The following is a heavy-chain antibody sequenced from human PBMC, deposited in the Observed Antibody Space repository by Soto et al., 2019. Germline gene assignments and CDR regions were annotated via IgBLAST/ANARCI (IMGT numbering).Heavy chain of an antibody. V-gene: IGHV4-4*07. CDR3: ARDRNYYDTSDYYSKFDY. Sequence: SETLSLTCTVSGGSISSYYWSWIRQPAGKGLEWIGRIYSSGSTSGSTNYNPSLKSRVTMSVDTSKNQFSLKLSSVTAADTAVYYCARDRNYYDTSDYYSKFDYWGQGTLVTVS. CDR2: IYSSGSTSGST. J-gene: IGHJ4*02. D-gene: IGHD3-22*01. CDR1: GGSISSYY.